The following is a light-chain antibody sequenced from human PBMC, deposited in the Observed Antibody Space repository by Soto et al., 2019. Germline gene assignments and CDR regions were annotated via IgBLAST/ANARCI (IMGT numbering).Light chain of an antibody. CDR2: GNS. Sequence: QSVLTQPPSVSGAPGQSVTISCTGSSSNIGAGYDVHWYRQLPGTAPKLLIYGNSNRPSGVPDRFSGSKSGTSASLAISGLQPEDEADYYCAAWDDSLNALFGTGTKVTVL. V-gene: IGLV1-40*01. CDR1: SSNIGAGYD. CDR3: AAWDDSLNAL. J-gene: IGLJ1*01.